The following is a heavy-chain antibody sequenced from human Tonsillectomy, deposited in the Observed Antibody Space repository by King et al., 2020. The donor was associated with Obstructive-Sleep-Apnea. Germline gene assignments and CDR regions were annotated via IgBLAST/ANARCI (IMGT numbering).Heavy chain of an antibody. Sequence: VQLVESGGGLVKPGGSLRLSCAASGFTFTDYNMNWVRQAPGKGLEWVSFISSGDNYIYYADSVQGRFTISRDNAKNSLYLQMNSLRAEDTAVYYCARGDIRFLEWSPPNLDYWGKGTLVTVSS. CDR1: GFTFTDYN. CDR2: ISSGDNYI. V-gene: IGHV3-21*01. D-gene: IGHD3-3*01. J-gene: IGHJ4*02. CDR3: ARGDIRFLEWSPPNLDY.